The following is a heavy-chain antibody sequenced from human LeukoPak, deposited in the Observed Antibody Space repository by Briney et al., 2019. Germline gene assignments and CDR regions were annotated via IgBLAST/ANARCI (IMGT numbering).Heavy chain of an antibody. J-gene: IGHJ4*02. V-gene: IGHV3-9*01. CDR2: INWNSGSI. CDR1: GFIFDDYA. Sequence: GGSLRLSCAASGFIFDDYAMYWVRQVPGKGLEWVSGINWNSGSIVYADSVKGRFTISRDNAKNSLYLQMNSLRAEDTAVYYCAKDITTKVIAAGGYWGQGTLVTVSS. D-gene: IGHD6-13*01. CDR3: AKDITTKVIAAGGY.